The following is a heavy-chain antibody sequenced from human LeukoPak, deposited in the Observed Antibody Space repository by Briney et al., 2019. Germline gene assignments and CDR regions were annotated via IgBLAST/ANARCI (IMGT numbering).Heavy chain of an antibody. J-gene: IGHJ1*01. CDR3: AGVRLGNSGFSEYFEH. CDR1: GGSINNNW. V-gene: IGHV4-4*02. Sequence: PSGTLSLTCAVTGGSINNNWWTWVRQPPGKGLEWIGEIFQSARTNYNPSLKSRVTMSIDESRNQFSLTMSSVTAADTAVYYCAGVRLGNSGFSEYFEHWGQGTLVTVSS. CDR2: IFQSART. D-gene: IGHD3-16*01.